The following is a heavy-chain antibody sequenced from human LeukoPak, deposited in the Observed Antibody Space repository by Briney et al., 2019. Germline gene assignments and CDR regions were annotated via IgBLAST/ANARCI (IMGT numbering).Heavy chain of an antibody. J-gene: IGHJ4*01. V-gene: IGHV1-2*06. CDR2: INPNTGGT. CDR3: VRESGALSYFDY. Sequence: ASVKVSCKASGYTLTAYYMHWVRQAPGQGLEWMGRINPNTGGTNYAQKFQGRVTMTRDTSISSAYMELTRLRSDDTAVYYCVRESGALSYFDYWGLGTLVTVSS. D-gene: IGHD1-26*01. CDR1: GYTLTAYY.